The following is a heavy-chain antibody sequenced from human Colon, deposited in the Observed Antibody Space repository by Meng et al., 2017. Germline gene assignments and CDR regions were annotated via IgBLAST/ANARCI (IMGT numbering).Heavy chain of an antibody. CDR3: AKIHLGDSGLDY. CDR1: GYTLTGHY. V-gene: IGHV1-2*06. Sequence: QVQLVQSGAEVKKPGASVKVSGRASGYTLTGHYMHWVRQAPGQGLEWMGRINADSGGTNYAEKFQGRVTLTRDTSINTAYMEVTSLRSDDTAVYYCAKIHLGDSGLDYWGQGTLVTVSS. CDR2: INADSGGT. J-gene: IGHJ4*02. D-gene: IGHD6-19*01.